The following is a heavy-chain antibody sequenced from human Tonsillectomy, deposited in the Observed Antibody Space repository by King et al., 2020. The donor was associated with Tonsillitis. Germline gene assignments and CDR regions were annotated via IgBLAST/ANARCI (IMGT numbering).Heavy chain of an antibody. CDR1: GFAFSSYG. V-gene: IGHV3-33*05. D-gene: IGHD6-19*01. CDR2: ISYDASRE. Sequence: VQLVESGGGVVQPAGSLRLSCASSGFAFSSYGMHWVRQAPGKGLEWVAVISYDASRENYADSVKGRFTISRDNSKNTLYLQMNSLRAEDTAVYYCARERLYSSYWGIDYWGQGSQVSVSS. CDR3: ARERLYSSYWGIDY. J-gene: IGHJ4*02.